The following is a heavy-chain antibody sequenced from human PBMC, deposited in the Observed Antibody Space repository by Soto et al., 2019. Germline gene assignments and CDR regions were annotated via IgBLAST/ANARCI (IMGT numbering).Heavy chain of an antibody. D-gene: IGHD1-26*01. Sequence: QKSSWKGSGYSYTSYWIGWLRQIPGKGLEWMGIIYPGDSDTRYSPSFHGQVTISADKSISTAYLQWSSLKASDTAMYYCARPSVGATTSDYYGLDVWGQGTTVTVSS. CDR3: ARPSVGATTSDYYGLDV. J-gene: IGHJ6*02. CDR1: GYSYTSYW. CDR2: IYPGDSDT. V-gene: IGHV5-51*01.